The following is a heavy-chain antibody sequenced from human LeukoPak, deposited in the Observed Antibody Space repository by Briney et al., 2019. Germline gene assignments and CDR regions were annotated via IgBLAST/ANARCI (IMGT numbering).Heavy chain of an antibody. J-gene: IGHJ4*02. D-gene: IGHD3-9*01. CDR2: INPSGGST. CDR1: GYTFTSYY. V-gene: IGHV1-46*01. Sequence: ASVKVSRKASGYTFTSYYMHWVRQAPGQGLEWMGIINPSGGSTSYAQKFQGRVTMTRDTSTSTVYMELSSLRSEDTAVYYCAREHYDILTGYFPFDYWGQGTLVTVSS. CDR3: AREHYDILTGYFPFDY.